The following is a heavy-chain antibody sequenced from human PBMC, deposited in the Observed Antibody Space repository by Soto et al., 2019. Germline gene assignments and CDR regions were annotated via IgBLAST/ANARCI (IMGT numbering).Heavy chain of an antibody. CDR2: ISGSDGST. CDR1: GFSFSNYA. V-gene: IGHV3-23*01. CDR3: AKDRERDAWYEDY. Sequence: EVHLLESGGGLVQPGGSLRLSCVVSGFSFSNYAMSWVRQAPGKGLEWVSVISGSDGSTYYADSVKGRFTISRDNSKNTLYLQMNSLRGEDTAVYYCAKDRERDAWYEDYWGQGTLVTVSS. D-gene: IGHD6-13*01. J-gene: IGHJ4*02.